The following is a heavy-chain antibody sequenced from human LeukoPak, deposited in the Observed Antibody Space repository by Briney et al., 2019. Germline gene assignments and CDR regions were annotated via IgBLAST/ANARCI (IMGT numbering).Heavy chain of an antibody. J-gene: IGHJ4*02. CDR1: GFTFSSYS. V-gene: IGHV3-21*04. Sequence: PGGSLRLSCAASGFTFSSYSMNWVRQAPGKGLEWVSSISSSSSYIYYADSVNGRFTISRDNAKNSLYLQMNSLRAEDTALYYCAKDIGYGSGILGPYYFDYWGQGTLVTVSS. CDR3: AKDIGYGSGILGPYYFDY. CDR2: ISSSSSYI. D-gene: IGHD3-10*01.